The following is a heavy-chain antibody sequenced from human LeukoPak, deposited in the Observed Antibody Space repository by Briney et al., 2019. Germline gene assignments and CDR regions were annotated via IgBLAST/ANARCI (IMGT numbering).Heavy chain of an antibody. V-gene: IGHV3-9*01. Sequence: GGSLRLSCAASGFTFSDYYMSWIRQAPGKGLEWVSGISWNSGSIGYADSVKGRFTISRDNAKNSLYLQMNSLRAEDTALYYCAKGRGFFEGACFDYWGRGTLVTVSS. CDR3: AKGRGFFEGACFDY. J-gene: IGHJ4*02. CDR2: ISWNSGSI. CDR1: GFTFSDYY. D-gene: IGHD3-3*01.